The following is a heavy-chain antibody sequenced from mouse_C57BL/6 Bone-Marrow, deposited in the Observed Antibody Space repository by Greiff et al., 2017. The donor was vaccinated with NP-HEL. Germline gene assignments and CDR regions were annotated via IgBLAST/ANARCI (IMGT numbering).Heavy chain of an antibody. Sequence: EVKVVESGGGLVKPGGSLKLSCAASGFTFSSSAMSWVRQTPEKRLEWVATISDGGSYTYYPDNVKGRFTISRDNAKNNLYLQMSHLKSEDTAMYYCARIYYDYDGTPYFDYWGQGTTLTVSS. D-gene: IGHD2-4*01. J-gene: IGHJ2*01. V-gene: IGHV5-4*03. CDR3: ARIYYDYDGTPYFDY. CDR2: ISDGGSYT. CDR1: GFTFSSSA.